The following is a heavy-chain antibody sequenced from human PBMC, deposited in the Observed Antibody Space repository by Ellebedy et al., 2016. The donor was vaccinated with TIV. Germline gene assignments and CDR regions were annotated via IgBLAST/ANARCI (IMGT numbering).Heavy chain of an antibody. Sequence: MPSETLSLTCAVSGASISSNNWWIWVRQPPGKGLDWIGEIYHSGSTNYNPSLASRFTISVDKSKNQFSLKLSSVTAADTAVYYCARQRTTQGDWFDPWGQGTLVTVSS. V-gene: IGHV4-4*02. CDR2: IYHSGST. CDR1: GASISSNNW. J-gene: IGHJ5*02. D-gene: IGHD2-2*01. CDR3: ARQRTTQGDWFDP.